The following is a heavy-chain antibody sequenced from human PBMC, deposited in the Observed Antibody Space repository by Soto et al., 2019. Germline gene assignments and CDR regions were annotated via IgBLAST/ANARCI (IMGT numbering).Heavy chain of an antibody. CDR2: INHSGST. Sequence: ASETLSLTCAVYGGSFSGYYWTWIRQPPGTGLEWIGEINHSGSTNYNPSLKSRVTISVDTSKNQFSLKLTSVAAADTAVYYCARDKITGLFDYWGQGTLVTVSS. CDR1: GGSFSGYY. V-gene: IGHV4-34*01. D-gene: IGHD2-8*02. J-gene: IGHJ4*02. CDR3: ARDKITGLFDY.